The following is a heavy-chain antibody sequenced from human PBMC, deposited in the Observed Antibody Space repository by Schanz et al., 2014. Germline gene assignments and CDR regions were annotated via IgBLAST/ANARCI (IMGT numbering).Heavy chain of an antibody. CDR1: GFTFSSYA. Sequence: VQLLQFGGGVVQPGRSLRLSCAASGFTFSSYAMSWVRQAPGKGLEWVSALSGSGGSTYYADSVKGRFTISRDNAKNSLYLQMNSLRAGDTAVYYCARDLEGYDGGGGGFDPWGQGTLVTVSS. J-gene: IGHJ5*02. CDR3: ARDLEGYDGGGGGFDP. CDR2: LSGSGGST. D-gene: IGHD2-21*01. V-gene: IGHV3-23*01.